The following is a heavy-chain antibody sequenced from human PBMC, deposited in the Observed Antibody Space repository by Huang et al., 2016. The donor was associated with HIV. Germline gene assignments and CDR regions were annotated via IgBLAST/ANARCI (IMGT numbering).Heavy chain of an antibody. CDR3: ARDHLQGDYYYGMDV. CDR2: IYASRNS. D-gene: IGHD4-4*01. J-gene: IGHJ6*02. Sequence: QEQLQESGPGLVKPSETLSLTCSVSIGSISGHYWSWIRQPAGKGLEWIGRIYASRNSDYNPSLRSRVIMSIDKSKNQFSLKLSSVTAADTAVYYCARDHLQGDYYYGMDVWGQGTTVTVSS. CDR1: IGSISGHY. V-gene: IGHV4-4*07.